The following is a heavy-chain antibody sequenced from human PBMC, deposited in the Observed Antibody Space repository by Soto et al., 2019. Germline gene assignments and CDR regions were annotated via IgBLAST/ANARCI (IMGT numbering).Heavy chain of an antibody. CDR1: GFSLSTSGMC. CDR3: ARIYGSSWQSGYYYYGMDV. V-gene: IGHV2-70*11. D-gene: IGHD6-13*01. J-gene: IGHJ6*02. Sequence: SGPTLVNPTQTRTLTCTFSGFSLSTSGMCVSWIRQPPGKALEWLARTDWDDDKYYSTSLKTRLTISKDTSKNRVVLTMTNMDPVDTATYYCARIYGSSWQSGYYYYGMDVWGQGTTVTVSS. CDR2: TDWDDDK.